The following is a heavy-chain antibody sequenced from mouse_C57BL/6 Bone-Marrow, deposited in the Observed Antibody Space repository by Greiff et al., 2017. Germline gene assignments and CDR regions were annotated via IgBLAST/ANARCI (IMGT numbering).Heavy chain of an antibody. Sequence: QVQLKESGAELVKPGASVKMSCKASGYTFTTYPIEWMKQNHGKSLEWIGNFHPYNDDTKYNEKFKGKATLTVEKSSSTVYLELSRLTSDDSAVYYCARWGYYWNGWFAYWGQGTLVTVSA. CDR3: ARWGYYWNGWFAY. V-gene: IGHV1-47*01. D-gene: IGHD2-14*01. CDR1: GYTFTTYP. J-gene: IGHJ3*01. CDR2: FHPYNDDT.